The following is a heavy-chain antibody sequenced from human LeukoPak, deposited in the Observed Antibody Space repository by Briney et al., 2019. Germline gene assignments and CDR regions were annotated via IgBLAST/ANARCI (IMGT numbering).Heavy chain of an antibody. J-gene: IGHJ4*02. CDR3: ASGLYWAFDY. CDR2: ISSSSSYI. D-gene: IGHD2-8*02. Sequence: GGSLRLSCAASGFTFSSYSMNWVRQAPGKGLEWVSSISSSSSYIYYADSVKGRFTISRDNAKNSLYLQMDSLRAEDTAVYYCASGLYWAFDYWGQGTLVTVSS. V-gene: IGHV3-21*01. CDR1: GFTFSSYS.